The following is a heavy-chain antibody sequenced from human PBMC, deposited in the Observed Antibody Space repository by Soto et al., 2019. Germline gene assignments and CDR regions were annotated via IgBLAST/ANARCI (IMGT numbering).Heavy chain of an antibody. CDR3: VRDGPQWSRQAYYDY. CDR2: INHSGST. J-gene: IGHJ4*02. D-gene: IGHD2-15*01. V-gene: IGHV4-34*01. Sequence: PSETLSLTCAVYGGSFSGYYWSWIRQPPGKGLEWIGEINHSGSTNYNPSLKSRVTISVDTSKNQFSLKLSSVTAADTAVYYCVRDGPQWSRQAYYDYWGQGTLVTVSS. CDR1: GGSFSGYY.